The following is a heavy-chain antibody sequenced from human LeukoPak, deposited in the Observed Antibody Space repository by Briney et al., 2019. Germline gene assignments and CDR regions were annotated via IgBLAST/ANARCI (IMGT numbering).Heavy chain of an antibody. D-gene: IGHD2-15*01. V-gene: IGHV3-23*01. Sequence: GGSLRLSCAASGFTFSSYAMSWVRQAPGKGLEWVSVISGSGGNTYYADSVKGRFTISRDNSKNTLYLQLNSLRAEDTAVYYCAKEGPEGEAATLHWGQGTLVTVSS. J-gene: IGHJ4*02. CDR2: ISGSGGNT. CDR3: AKEGPEGEAATLH. CDR1: GFTFSSYA.